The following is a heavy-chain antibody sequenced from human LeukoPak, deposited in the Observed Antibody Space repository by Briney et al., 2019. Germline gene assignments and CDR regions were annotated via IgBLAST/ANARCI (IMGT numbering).Heavy chain of an antibody. D-gene: IGHD6-13*01. CDR3: ARGRSSSPNWFDP. CDR1: GGSISSSNW. V-gene: IGHV4-4*02. Sequence: SETLSLTCAVSGGSISSSNWWSWVRQPPGKGLEWIGEIYHSGSTNYNPSLKSRVTISVDKSKNQFSLKLSSVTAADTAVYYCARGRSSSPNWFDPWGQGTLVTVSS. J-gene: IGHJ5*02. CDR2: IYHSGST.